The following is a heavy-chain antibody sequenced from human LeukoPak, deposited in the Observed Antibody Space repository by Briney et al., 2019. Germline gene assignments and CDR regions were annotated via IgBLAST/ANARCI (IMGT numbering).Heavy chain of an antibody. V-gene: IGHV3-74*01. CDR1: GFTFSNYW. CDR3: ARDLGQYYDTSDNWFDP. CDR2: INSDGINT. Sequence: GGSLRLSCAASGFTFSNYWMHWIRQAPGKGLVWVSRINSDGINTSYADSVKGRFTISRDNAKNTLNLQMNSLRAEDTAVYYCARDLGQYYDTSDNWFDPWGQGTLVTVSS. D-gene: IGHD3-22*01. J-gene: IGHJ5*02.